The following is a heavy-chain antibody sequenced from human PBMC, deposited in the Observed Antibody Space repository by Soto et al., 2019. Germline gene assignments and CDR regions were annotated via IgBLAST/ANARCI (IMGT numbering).Heavy chain of an antibody. CDR1: GGTFSSYA. CDR3: AVAGGVIFKEVFAP. Sequence: QVQLVQSGAEVKKPGSSVKVSCKASGGTFSSYAISWVRQAPGQVLEWMGGIIPIFGTANYAQKFQCRFTITADEATRTDYRYLSSLRSEDTAVYYCAVAGGVIFKEVFAPWCQGTLVTVSS. D-gene: IGHD3-16*02. V-gene: IGHV1-69*19. CDR2: IIPIFGTA. J-gene: IGHJ5*02.